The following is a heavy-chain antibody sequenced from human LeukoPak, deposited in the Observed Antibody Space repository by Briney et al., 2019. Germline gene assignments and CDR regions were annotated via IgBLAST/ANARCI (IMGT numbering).Heavy chain of an antibody. J-gene: IGHJ6*03. CDR2: IREDGSEK. CDR1: GFTFNSYW. CDR3: XRGKADYYASGGYRYYNYYYMDV. D-gene: IGHD3-22*01. Sequence: GGSLRLSCAVSGFTFNSYWMSWVRQAPGKGLEWVANIREDGSEKYYVESVKGRFTLSRDNAKNSLYLQMTGLRAEDTAVYYCXRGKADYYASGGYRYYNYYYMDVWGKGTTVTVSS. V-gene: IGHV3-7*01.